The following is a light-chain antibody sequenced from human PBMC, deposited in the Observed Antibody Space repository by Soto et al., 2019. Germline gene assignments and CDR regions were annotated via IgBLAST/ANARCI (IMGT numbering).Light chain of an antibody. J-gene: IGKJ1*01. Sequence: DIQMTQSTSPLSASVGDRVTITCRASQSIDSWLAWHQQKPGKAPKLLISKASSLESGVPSRFSGSGSGTEFTLTISSLQPDDFATYYCQQYNSYRALGQGTKVDIK. CDR2: KAS. CDR1: QSIDSW. V-gene: IGKV1-5*03. CDR3: QQYNSYRA.